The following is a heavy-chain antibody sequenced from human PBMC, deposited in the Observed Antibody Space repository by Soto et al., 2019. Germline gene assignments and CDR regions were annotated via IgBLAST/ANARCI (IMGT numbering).Heavy chain of an antibody. J-gene: IGHJ4*02. V-gene: IGHV1-8*01. CDR1: GYTFTTYD. CDR2: MNPNSGNT. CDR3: ARGPPYSGYYSPVDF. Sequence: GASVKVSCKASGYTFTTYDINWVRQATGQGLEWMGWMNPNSGNTGYAQKFQGRVTMTRNNSISTAYMELNSLKTEDTAVYYCARGPPYSGYYSPVDFWGQGTLVTVSS. D-gene: IGHD5-12*01.